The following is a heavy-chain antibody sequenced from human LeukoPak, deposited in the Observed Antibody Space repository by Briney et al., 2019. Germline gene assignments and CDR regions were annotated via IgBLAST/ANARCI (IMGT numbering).Heavy chain of an antibody. CDR3: ARSGDGYTTLDAFDI. CDR2: IIPIFGTA. Sequence: SVTVSFKASRGTFISYAISWVRQAPGRGLEWMGVIIPIFGTANYAQKFQGRVTITTDESTSTAYMGLSSVRSEDTAVYYCARSGDGYTTLDAFDIWGEGTMVTVSS. V-gene: IGHV1-69*05. J-gene: IGHJ3*02. CDR1: RGTFISYA. D-gene: IGHD5-24*01.